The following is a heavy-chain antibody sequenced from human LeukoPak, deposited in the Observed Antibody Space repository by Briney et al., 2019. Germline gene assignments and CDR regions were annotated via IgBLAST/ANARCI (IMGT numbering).Heavy chain of an antibody. Sequence: SETLSLTCAVYGGSFSGYNWSWIRPPPGRGLEWIVEINHSGSTNYNPSLKSRVTISVDTSKNQFSLKLSSVTAADTAVYYCARCRRILMRYYYFYLDVWGKGTTVTGSS. CDR3: ARCRRILMRYYYFYLDV. CDR1: GGSFSGYN. D-gene: IGHD5/OR15-5a*01. CDR2: INHSGST. J-gene: IGHJ6*03. V-gene: IGHV4-34*01.